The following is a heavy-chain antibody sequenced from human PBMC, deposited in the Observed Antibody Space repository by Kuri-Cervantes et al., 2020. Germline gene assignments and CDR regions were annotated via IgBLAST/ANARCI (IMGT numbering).Heavy chain of an antibody. CDR1: GYTFTGYY. CDR2: INPNSGGT. CDR3: ARERIKTYYYDSSGYYSDY. V-gene: IGHV1-2*02. J-gene: IGHJ4*02. D-gene: IGHD3-22*01. Sequence: ASVKVSCKASGYTFTGYYMHWVRQAPGQGLEWMGWINPNSGGTKYAQKFEGRVTMTRDTSISIVYTELSRLRSDDTAVYYCARERIKTYYYDSSGYYSDYWGQGTLVTVSS.